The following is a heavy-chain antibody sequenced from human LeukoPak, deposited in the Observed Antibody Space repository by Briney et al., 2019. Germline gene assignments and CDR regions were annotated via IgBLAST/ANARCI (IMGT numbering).Heavy chain of an antibody. CDR3: AKEQRTYGSGSSIDY. CDR2: ISATGGTT. Sequence: LTGGTLRLSCAASGFTFSSYGMSWVRQAPGKGLEWVSAISATGGTTYYADSVKGRFTISRDNSKNTLYLQMNSLRAEDTAVYYCAKEQRTYGSGSSIDYWGQGTLVTVSS. J-gene: IGHJ4*02. D-gene: IGHD3-10*01. V-gene: IGHV3-23*01. CDR1: GFTFSSYG.